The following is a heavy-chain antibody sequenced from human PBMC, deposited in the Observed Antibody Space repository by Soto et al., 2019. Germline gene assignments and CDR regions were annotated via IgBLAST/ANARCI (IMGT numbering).Heavy chain of an antibody. J-gene: IGHJ4*02. CDR1: GGSIGSGGYY. Sequence: SETLSLTCTVSGGSIGSGGYYWSWIRQHPGKGLEWIGYIYYSGITYYNPSLKSRVTISVDTSKNQFSLKLSSVTAADTAVYYCARSPGYYFDYWGQGTLVTVPQ. CDR2: IYYSGIT. V-gene: IGHV4-31*02. CDR3: ARSPGYYFDY.